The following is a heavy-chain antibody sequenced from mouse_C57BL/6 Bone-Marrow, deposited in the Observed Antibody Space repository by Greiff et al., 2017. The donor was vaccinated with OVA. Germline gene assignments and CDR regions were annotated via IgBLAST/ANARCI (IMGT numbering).Heavy chain of an antibody. CDR2: ISDGGSYT. J-gene: IGHJ1*03. CDR1: GFTFSSYA. Sequence: EVQGVESGGGLVKPGGSLKLSCAASGFTFSSYAMSWVRQTPEKRLEWVATISDGGSYTYYPDNVKGRFTISRDNAKNNLYLQMSHLKSDDTAMYYCAREDWEGYWYFDVWGTGTTVTVSS. D-gene: IGHD4-1*01. CDR3: AREDWEGYWYFDV. V-gene: IGHV5-4*01.